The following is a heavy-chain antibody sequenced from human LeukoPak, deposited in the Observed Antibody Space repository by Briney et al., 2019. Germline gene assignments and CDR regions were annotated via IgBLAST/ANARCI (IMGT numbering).Heavy chain of an antibody. V-gene: IGHV1-2*02. J-gene: IGHJ5*02. CDR2: INPNSGGA. CDR3: ASRVSPAAIPNWFDP. Sequence: ASVKVSCKASGYTFTGYYMHWVRQAPRQGLEWMGWINPNSGGANYAQKFQGRVTMTRDTSISTAYMELSRLRSDDTAVYYCASRVSPAAIPNWFDPWGQGTLVTVTS. D-gene: IGHD2-2*02. CDR1: GYTFTGYY.